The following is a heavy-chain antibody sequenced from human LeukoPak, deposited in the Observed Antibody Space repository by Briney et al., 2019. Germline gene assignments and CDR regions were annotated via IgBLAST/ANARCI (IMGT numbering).Heavy chain of an antibody. CDR3: AKTRPLDSSSWSHGDY. D-gene: IGHD6-13*01. V-gene: IGHV3-23*01. Sequence: GGSLRLSCAASGFTFSSYAMSWVRQAPGKGLERVSAISGSGDSTYYGDSVKGRFTISRDNSKNTLYLQMNSLRAEDTAVYYCAKTRPLDSSSWSHGDYWGQGTLVTVSS. CDR2: ISGSGDST. CDR1: GFTFSSYA. J-gene: IGHJ4*02.